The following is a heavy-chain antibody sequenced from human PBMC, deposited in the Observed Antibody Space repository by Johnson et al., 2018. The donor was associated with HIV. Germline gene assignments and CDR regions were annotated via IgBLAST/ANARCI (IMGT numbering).Heavy chain of an antibody. CDR2: INWNGGST. Sequence: VQLVESGGGVVQPRGSLRLSCAASGFTFRDYGMHWVRQAPGKGLEWVSGINWNGGSTGYADSVKGGFTISRDNSNNKLYLQMNSLRAEDTAVYYCARDASLRFLEWFDAFDIWGQGTMVTVSS. V-gene: IGHV3-NL1*01. CDR3: ARDASLRFLEWFDAFDI. CDR1: GFTFRDYG. J-gene: IGHJ3*02. D-gene: IGHD3-3*01.